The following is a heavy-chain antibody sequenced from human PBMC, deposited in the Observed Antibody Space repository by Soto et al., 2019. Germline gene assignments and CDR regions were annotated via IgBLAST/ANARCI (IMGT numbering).Heavy chain of an antibody. CDR1: GYPVTAYY. D-gene: IGHD3-3*01. CDR2: INPATGAA. Sequence: QLHLVQSGAVVKKPGASVTVSCSASGYPVTAYYMHWVRQAPGRGLEWMGGINPATGAAKYTQTVQGRAAMTRDPSTSSGFKERGGLTCADPAVFYCARGGGVGVAGSAAFDMWGQGTLVTVSS. V-gene: IGHV1-2*02. CDR3: ARGGGVGVAGSAAFDM. J-gene: IGHJ3*02.